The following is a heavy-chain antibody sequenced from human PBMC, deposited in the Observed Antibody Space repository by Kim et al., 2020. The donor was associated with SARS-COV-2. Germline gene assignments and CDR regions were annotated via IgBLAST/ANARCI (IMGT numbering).Heavy chain of an antibody. CDR3: AKANSIAVAGNYFDY. V-gene: IGHV3-9*01. J-gene: IGHJ4*02. Sequence: SVKGRFTITRDNAKNSLYLQMNSLGAEDTALYYCAKANSIAVAGNYFDYWGQGTLVTVSS. D-gene: IGHD6-19*01.